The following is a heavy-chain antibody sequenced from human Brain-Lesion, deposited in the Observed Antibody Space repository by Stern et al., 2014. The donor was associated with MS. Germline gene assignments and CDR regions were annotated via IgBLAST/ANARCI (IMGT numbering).Heavy chain of an antibody. CDR2: IIPLFGTA. V-gene: IGHV1-69*06. D-gene: IGHD3-16*01. J-gene: IGHJ4*02. Sequence: QMQLVQSGPEVKKPGSSVKVSCKASGGTLSNDAFNWVRQAPGQGLEWMGGIIPLFGTASYAQKFQDRVSITADKSTKTVILEVSRLTSEDTAVYYCARDSPVFPKPLKGEIDYWGQGTLVTVSS. CDR1: GGTLSNDA. CDR3: ARDSPVFPKPLKGEIDY.